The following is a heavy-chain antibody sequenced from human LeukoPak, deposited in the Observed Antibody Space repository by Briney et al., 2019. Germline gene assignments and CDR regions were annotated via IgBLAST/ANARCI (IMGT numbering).Heavy chain of an antibody. CDR1: GFTFSIYW. J-gene: IGHJ4*02. CDR3: ARQQWLDGAYYFDY. V-gene: IGHV3-7*01. Sequence: GGSLRPSCAASGFTFSIYWMSWVRQAPGKGLEWVANINQDGSEKNYVDSVKGRFTISRDNAKNSLSLQMNSLRAEDTAVYYCARQQWLDGAYYFDYWGQGTLVTVS. CDR2: INQDGSEK. D-gene: IGHD6-19*01.